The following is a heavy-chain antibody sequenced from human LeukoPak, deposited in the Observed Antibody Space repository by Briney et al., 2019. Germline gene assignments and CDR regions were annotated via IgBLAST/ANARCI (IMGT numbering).Heavy chain of an antibody. CDR2: ITWNSGSI. V-gene: IGHV3-9*01. D-gene: IGHD1-26*01. CDR1: GFTFDDYA. CDR3: AKEGGRNDFHTFDL. Sequence: GGSLRLSCAASGFTFDDYAMHWVRQAPGKGLEWVSGITWNSGSIDYADSVKGRFTISRDNAKNFLYLQMNSLRAEDTALYYCAKEGGRNDFHTFDLWGQGTIVTVSS. J-gene: IGHJ3*01.